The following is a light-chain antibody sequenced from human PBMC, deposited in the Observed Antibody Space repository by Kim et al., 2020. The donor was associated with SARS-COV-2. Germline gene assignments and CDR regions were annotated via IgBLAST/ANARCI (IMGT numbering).Light chain of an antibody. CDR1: QSLSSRH. CDR2: DAS. V-gene: IGKV3-20*01. J-gene: IGKJ2*01. CDR3: QYYHSSPYT. Sequence: WSPGERATLSCRASQSLSSRHLAWYQQKPGQAPRILIYDASSRATGIPDRFSGSGSGTDFTLTISRLEPEDFAVYFCQYYHSSPYTFGQGTKLEIK.